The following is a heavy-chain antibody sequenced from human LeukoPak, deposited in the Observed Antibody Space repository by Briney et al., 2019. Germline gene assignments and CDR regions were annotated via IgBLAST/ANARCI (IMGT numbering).Heavy chain of an antibody. CDR1: GFNFSSYA. V-gene: IGHV3-23*01. J-gene: IGHJ5*02. Sequence: PGGSLRLSCAASGFNFSSYAMSWVRQAPGKGLAWVSGISGSGGSTDYADSVKGRFTISRDNSKNTLHLQMNSLRVEDTAVYYCAKDYFVSVSRRGNWFDPWGQGTLVTVSS. CDR2: ISGSGGST. D-gene: IGHD2-2*01. CDR3: AKDYFVSVSRRGNWFDP.